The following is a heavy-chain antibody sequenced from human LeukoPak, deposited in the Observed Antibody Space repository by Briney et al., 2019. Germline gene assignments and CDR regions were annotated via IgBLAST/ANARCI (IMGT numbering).Heavy chain of an antibody. CDR1: GYTFTSYG. D-gene: IGHD3-16*02. J-gene: IGHJ4*02. Sequence: ASVKVSCKASGYTFTSYGISWVRQAPGQGLEWMGWISAYNGNTNYAQKLQARVPMTTDTPTRTAYMELRSLRSDRTAVYDGATDSGGVMKGMITFGGVIVYWGQGTLVTVSS. CDR2: ISAYNGNT. V-gene: IGHV1-18*01. CDR3: ATDSGGVMKGMITFGGVIVY.